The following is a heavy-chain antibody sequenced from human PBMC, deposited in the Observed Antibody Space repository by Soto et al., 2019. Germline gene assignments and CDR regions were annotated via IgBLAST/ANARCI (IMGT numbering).Heavy chain of an antibody. J-gene: IGHJ4*02. V-gene: IGHV4-34*01. CDR3: ARAPGGVNYLKV. CDR1: RGSFTGNY. D-gene: IGHD3-10*01. Sequence: PXXTLSLTCAVSRGSFTGNYWSWMRQPPGKGMEWIGXFNHNXNINYKQSLEXXPTTSLDTXKNQVSLRLTSVNDADKDVYFCARAPGGVNYLKVWGQGTLVTVS. CDR2: FNHNXNI.